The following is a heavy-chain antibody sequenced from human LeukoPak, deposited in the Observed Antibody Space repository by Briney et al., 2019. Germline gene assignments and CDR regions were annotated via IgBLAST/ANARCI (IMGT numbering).Heavy chain of an antibody. CDR1: GGTFSSYA. CDR3: ARTGISAGGANFHH. D-gene: IGHD6-13*01. CDR2: IIPIFGTA. V-gene: IGHV1-69*13. J-gene: IGHJ1*01. Sequence: GASVKVSCKASGGTFSSYAISWVRQAPGQGLEWMGGIIPIFGTANYAQKFQGRVTITADESTSTAYMELSSLRSEDTAVYYCARTGISAGGANFHHWGQGTLVTVSS.